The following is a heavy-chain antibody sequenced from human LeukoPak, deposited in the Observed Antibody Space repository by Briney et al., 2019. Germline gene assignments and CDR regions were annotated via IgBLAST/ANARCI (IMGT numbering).Heavy chain of an antibody. V-gene: IGHV1-8*01. CDR3: ARALSWTTDSYYYMDV. J-gene: IGHJ6*03. CDR1: GYTFTSYD. D-gene: IGHD3/OR15-3a*01. Sequence: GASVKVSCKASGYTFTSYDINWVRQATGQGLEWMGWMNPNSGNTGYAQKFRGRVTMTKNTSITTAYMELNSLRSEDTAVYYCARALSWTTDSYYYMDVWGKGTTVTVSS. CDR2: MNPNSGNT.